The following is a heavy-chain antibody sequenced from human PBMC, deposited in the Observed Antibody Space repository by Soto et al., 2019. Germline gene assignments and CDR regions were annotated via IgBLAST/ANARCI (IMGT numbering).Heavy chain of an antibody. Sequence: GGSLRLSCAASGFSVSSNYMSWVRQAPGKGLEWVSVIYSGGSTYYADSVKGRFTSSRDNSKNTLYLQMNSQRAEDTAVYYCARSRPRVGSGYYGPTAFPYYGMDVWGQGTTVTVSS. CDR3: ARSRPRVGSGYYGPTAFPYYGMDV. J-gene: IGHJ6*02. CDR1: GFSVSSNY. V-gene: IGHV3-53*01. CDR2: IYSGGST. D-gene: IGHD3-3*01.